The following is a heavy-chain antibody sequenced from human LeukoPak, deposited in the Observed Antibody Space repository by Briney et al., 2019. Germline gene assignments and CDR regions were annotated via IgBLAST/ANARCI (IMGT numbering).Heavy chain of an antibody. V-gene: IGHV3-30*18. CDR1: GFTFSNYG. CDR3: AKDGTSFISYYYDSSGFYDC. D-gene: IGHD3-22*01. Sequence: GGSLRLSCAASGFTFSNYGMHWVRQAPGKGLEWVAAVSYDGTYEYYADSMKGRFTVSRDNSKNTLYLQVNTLRAEDTAVYYCAKDGTSFISYYYDSSGFYDCWGQGTLVTVSS. J-gene: IGHJ4*02. CDR2: VSYDGTYE.